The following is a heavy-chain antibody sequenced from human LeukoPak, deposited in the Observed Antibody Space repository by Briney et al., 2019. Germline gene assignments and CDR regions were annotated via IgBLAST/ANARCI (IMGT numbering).Heavy chain of an antibody. Sequence: SETLSLTCTVSGGSISSYYWSWIRQPPGKGLEWIGSIYYSGSTYYNPSLKSRVTISVDTSKNQFSLKLSSVTAADTAVYYCARGAHKLHAFDIWGQGTMVTVSS. V-gene: IGHV4-59*12. CDR2: IYYSGST. CDR3: ARGAHKLHAFDI. CDR1: GGSISSYY. J-gene: IGHJ3*02. D-gene: IGHD1-26*01.